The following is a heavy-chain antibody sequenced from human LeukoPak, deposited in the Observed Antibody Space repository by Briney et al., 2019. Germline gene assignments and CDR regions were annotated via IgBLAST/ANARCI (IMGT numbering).Heavy chain of an antibody. CDR2: ISTTGST. CDR3: ARSTAGAARHDS. V-gene: IGHV4-4*07. J-gene: IGHJ4*02. CDR1: GGSISSYD. D-gene: IGHD1-26*01. Sequence: SETLSLTCTVSGGSISSYDWSWIRQPAGKGLEWIGRISTTGSTNYSPSLKSRVTMSVDTSKNQFSLKLSSVTAADTAVYYCARSTAGAARHDSWGQGTLVTVSS.